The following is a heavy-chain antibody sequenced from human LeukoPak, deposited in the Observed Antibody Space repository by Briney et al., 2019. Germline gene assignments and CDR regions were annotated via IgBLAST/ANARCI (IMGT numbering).Heavy chain of an antibody. V-gene: IGHV1-69*06. CDR3: AKFWSGYYTD. CDR1: GDTFGTFS. CDR2: LTPLAGTP. J-gene: IGHJ4*02. Sequence: SVKVSCKASGDTFGTFSFNWVRQAPSEGLEWLGGLTPLAGTPNYAQKFQGRLTISADKSTSTVYMELSRLTSEDTAIYFCAKFWSGYYTDWGQGTLVSVSS. D-gene: IGHD3-3*01.